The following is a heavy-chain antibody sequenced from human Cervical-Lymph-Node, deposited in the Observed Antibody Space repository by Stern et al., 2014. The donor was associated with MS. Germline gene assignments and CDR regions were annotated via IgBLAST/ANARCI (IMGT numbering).Heavy chain of an antibody. CDR2: IWYDGSNK. J-gene: IGHJ4*02. CDR1: GFTFSSYG. V-gene: IGHV3-33*01. Sequence: VQLLESGGGVVQPGRSLRLSCAASGFTFSSYGMHWVRQAPGKGLEWVAVIWYDGSNKYYADSVKGRFTISRDNSKNTLYLQMNSLRAEDTAVYYCARVHYYGDYVDYFDYWGQGTLVTVSS. D-gene: IGHD4-17*01. CDR3: ARVHYYGDYVDYFDY.